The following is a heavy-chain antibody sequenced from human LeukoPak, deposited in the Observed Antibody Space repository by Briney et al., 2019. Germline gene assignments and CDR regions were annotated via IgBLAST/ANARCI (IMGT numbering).Heavy chain of an antibody. J-gene: IGHJ3*02. Sequence: GGSLRLSCAASGFTFSSYAMSWVRQAPGKGLEWVSAISGSGGSTYYADSVKGRVTMSRDSSKNTLYLQMNSLRVEDTAVYYCAKDPKTRTMVRGVIIGAFDIWGRGTMVTVSS. D-gene: IGHD3-10*01. V-gene: IGHV3-23*01. CDR1: GFTFSSYA. CDR3: AKDPKTRTMVRGVIIGAFDI. CDR2: ISGSGGST.